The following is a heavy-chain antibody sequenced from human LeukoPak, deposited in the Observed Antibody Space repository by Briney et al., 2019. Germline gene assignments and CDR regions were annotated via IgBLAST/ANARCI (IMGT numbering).Heavy chain of an antibody. CDR2: IYTSGST. D-gene: IGHD3-10*01. CDR1: GGSISSGSYY. J-gene: IGHJ3*02. V-gene: IGHV4-61*02. CDR3: AKELPGVGDYYASGSAFDI. Sequence: TSETLSLTCTVSGGSISSGSYYWSWIRQPTGKGLEWIGRIYTSGSTNYNPSLKSRVTISVDTSKNQFSLKLSSVTAADTAVYYCAKELPGVGDYYASGSAFDIWGQGTMVTVSS.